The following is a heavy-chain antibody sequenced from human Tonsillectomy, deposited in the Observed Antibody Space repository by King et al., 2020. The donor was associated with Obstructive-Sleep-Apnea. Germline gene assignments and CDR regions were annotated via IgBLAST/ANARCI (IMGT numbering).Heavy chain of an antibody. J-gene: IGHJ4*02. V-gene: IGHV4-39*07. CDR2: IYYSGNT. CDR3: ARVRPPGGWLQLYFDF. Sequence: QLQESGPGLVKPSETLSLTCSVSGGSISSSYDYWGWIRQPPGKGLEWIGSIYYSGNTYYNPSLKSRVTIVVDTSKNQFSLKLTSVTAADTAVYYCARVRPPGGWLQLYFDFWGQGTLVTVSS. CDR1: GGSISSSYDY. D-gene: IGHD5-24*01.